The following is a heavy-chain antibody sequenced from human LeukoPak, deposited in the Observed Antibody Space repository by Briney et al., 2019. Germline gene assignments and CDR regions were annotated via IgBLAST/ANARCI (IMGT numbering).Heavy chain of an antibody. CDR3: ARLSGTHAFDI. CDR2: IYYSGST. Sequence: SGTLSLTCTVSGGSISSSSYYWGWIRQPPGKGLEWIGSIYYSGSTYYNPSLKSRVTISVDTSKNQFSLKLSSVTAADTAVYYCARLSGTHAFDIWGQGTMVTVSS. D-gene: IGHD6-13*01. J-gene: IGHJ3*02. CDR1: GGSISSSSYY. V-gene: IGHV4-39*01.